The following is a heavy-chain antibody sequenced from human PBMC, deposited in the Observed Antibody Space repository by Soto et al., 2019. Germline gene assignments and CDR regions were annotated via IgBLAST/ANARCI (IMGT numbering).Heavy chain of an antibody. CDR2: IYYSGST. CDR3: ARHKRIAVAGPRGDWFDP. D-gene: IGHD6-19*01. J-gene: IGHJ5*02. CDR1: GGSISSSSYY. Sequence: SETLSLTCTVSGGSISSSSYYWGWIRQPPGKGLEWIGSIYYSGSTYYNPSLKSRVTISVDTSKNQFSLKLSSVTAADTAVYYCARHKRIAVAGPRGDWFDPWGQGTLVTVSS. V-gene: IGHV4-39*01.